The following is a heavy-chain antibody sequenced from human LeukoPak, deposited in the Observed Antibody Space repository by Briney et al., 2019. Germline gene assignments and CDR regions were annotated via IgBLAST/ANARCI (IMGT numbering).Heavy chain of an antibody. Sequence: SETLSLTCAVSGGSIINYYWSWIRQPAGKGLEWIGRVHSSRGSNYNPSLKSRVTMSVDTSKNQVPLKLSSVTAADTAVYYCAGWSATMIDYWGQGTLVTVSS. J-gene: IGHJ4*02. CDR3: AGWSATMIDY. D-gene: IGHD6-19*01. CDR2: VHSSRGS. CDR1: GGSIINYY. V-gene: IGHV4-4*07.